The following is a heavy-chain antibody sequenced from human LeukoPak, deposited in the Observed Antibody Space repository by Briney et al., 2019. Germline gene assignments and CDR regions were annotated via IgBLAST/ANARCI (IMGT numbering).Heavy chain of an antibody. CDR3: ASGSGSYRTPSYYMDV. CDR2: IYSGGST. D-gene: IGHD3-10*01. V-gene: IGHV3-53*01. CDR1: GFTVSSNY. Sequence: PGGSLRLSCAASGFTVSSNYMSWVRQAPGKGLEWVSIIYSGGSTNYADSVKGRFTISRDNSKNTLYLQMNSLRAEDTAVYYCASGSGSYRTPSYYMDVWGKGTTVTVSS. J-gene: IGHJ6*03.